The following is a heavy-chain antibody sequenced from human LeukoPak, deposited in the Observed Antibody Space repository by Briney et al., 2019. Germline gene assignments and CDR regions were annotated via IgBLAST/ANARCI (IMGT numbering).Heavy chain of an antibody. V-gene: IGHV3-33*01. J-gene: IGHJ4*02. Sequence: GGSLRLSCTASGFTFSSYGMHWVRQAPGKGLEWVAVIWYDGSKQYYADSVKGRFTISRDNSKNTLYLQMNGLRAEDTAVYYCARAAFYYDSSGYYNFDYWGQGTLVTVSS. CDR3: ARAAFYYDSSGYYNFDY. CDR2: IWYDGSKQ. D-gene: IGHD3-22*01. CDR1: GFTFSSYG.